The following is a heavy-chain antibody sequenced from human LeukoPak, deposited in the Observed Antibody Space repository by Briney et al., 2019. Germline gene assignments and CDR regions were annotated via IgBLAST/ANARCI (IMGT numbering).Heavy chain of an antibody. Sequence: SETLSLTCAVYGGSFSGYYWSWIRQPAGKGLEWIGRIYTTGTTNYNPSLENRITMSVDTSKNQFSLKLSSVTAADTALYYCARGSSGISFDPWGQGTLVTVSS. CDR2: IYTTGTT. D-gene: IGHD2/OR15-2a*01. V-gene: IGHV4-59*10. J-gene: IGHJ5*02. CDR3: ARGSSGISFDP. CDR1: GGSFSGYY.